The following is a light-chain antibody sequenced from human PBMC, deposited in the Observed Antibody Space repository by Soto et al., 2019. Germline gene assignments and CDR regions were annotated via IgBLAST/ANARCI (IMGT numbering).Light chain of an antibody. J-gene: IGKJ5*01. V-gene: IGKV3-20*01. CDR1: QRFGSSN. CDR2: STS. CDR3: QQASSFPPT. Sequence: EIVLTQSPGTLSLSPGERGTLSCRASQRFGSSNLAWYKQKPGQAPRLLSYSTSSRATGIPDRFSGSGSGTDFTLTISRLEPEDFATYYCQQASSFPPTFGQGTRLEIK.